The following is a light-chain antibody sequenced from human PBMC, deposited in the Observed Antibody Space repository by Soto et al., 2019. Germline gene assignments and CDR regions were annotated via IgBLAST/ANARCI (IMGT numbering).Light chain of an antibody. CDR3: QQSYSTPPIT. V-gene: IGKV1-39*01. J-gene: IGKJ5*01. CDR2: AAS. Sequence: DIQMTQSPSSLSASVGDRVTITCRASQSISSYLNWYQQKPGKAPKLLIYAASSLQSGVPSRFIGSGSGTDLALPISSLQPEDFATYYCQQSYSTPPITFGQGTGLEIK. CDR1: QSISSY.